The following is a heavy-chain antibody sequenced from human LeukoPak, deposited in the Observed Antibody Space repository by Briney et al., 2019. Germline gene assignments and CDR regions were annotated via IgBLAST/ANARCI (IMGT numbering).Heavy chain of an antibody. V-gene: IGHV1-2*02. CDR2: INPNSGGT. Sequence: GASVKVSCKASGYTFSGYYMHWVRQAPGQGLEWMGWINPNSGGTNYAQKFQGRVTMTRDTSISTAYMELSRLRSDDTAVYYCARSGSYYHYYYYIDVWGKGTTVTVSS. J-gene: IGHJ6*03. CDR1: GYTFSGYY. CDR3: ARSGSYYHYYYYIDV. D-gene: IGHD1-26*01.